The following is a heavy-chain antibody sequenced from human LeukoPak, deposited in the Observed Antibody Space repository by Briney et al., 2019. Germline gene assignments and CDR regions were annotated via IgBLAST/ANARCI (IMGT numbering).Heavy chain of an antibody. CDR1: GGSFSGYY. CDR2: IYTSGST. CDR3: ARTRMAGTGGWFDP. Sequence: PSETLSLTCAVYGGSFSGYYWSWIRQPPGKGLEWIGRIYTSGSTNYNPSLKSRVTMSVDTSKNQFSLKLSSVTAADTAVYYCARTRMAGTGGWFDPWGQGTLVTVSS. D-gene: IGHD6-19*01. J-gene: IGHJ5*02. V-gene: IGHV4-59*10.